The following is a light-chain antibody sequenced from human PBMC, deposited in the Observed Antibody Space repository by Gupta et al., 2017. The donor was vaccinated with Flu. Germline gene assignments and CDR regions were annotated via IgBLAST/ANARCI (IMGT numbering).Light chain of an antibody. J-gene: IGLJ1*01. V-gene: IGLV2-14*03. CDR1: SSDVGRSDS. CDR3: SSYTSGSTFYV. Sequence: QPALTQPPSVSGPPGQSITIFCSGTSSDVGRSDSVSCSQQHPDKAPKLIILDGTKRPSGVSSRFSGSKSGNTASLTISGLQPEDETDYYCSSYTSGSTFYVFGTGTKVTVL. CDR2: DGT.